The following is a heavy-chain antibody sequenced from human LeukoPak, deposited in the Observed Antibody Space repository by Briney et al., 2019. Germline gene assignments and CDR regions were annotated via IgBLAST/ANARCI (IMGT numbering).Heavy chain of an antibody. CDR2: IKQDGSEK. V-gene: IGHV3-7*01. CDR3: ARDPNAGPSGWFDP. D-gene: IGHD3-3*01. Sequence: GGSLRLSCAASGFTFSSYWMNWVRQAPGKGLEWVANIKQDGSEKFYVDSVKGRFTISRDNAKNSLSLQMNSLRAEDAAVYYCARDPNAGPSGWFDPWGQGTLVTVSS. CDR1: GFTFSSYW. J-gene: IGHJ5*02.